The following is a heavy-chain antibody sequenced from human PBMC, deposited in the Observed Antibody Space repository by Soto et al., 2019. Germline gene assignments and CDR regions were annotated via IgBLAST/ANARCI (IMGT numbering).Heavy chain of an antibody. V-gene: IGHV5-51*01. J-gene: IGHJ6*02. D-gene: IGHD2-21*02. Sequence: GESLKISCNGSGYIFTSYWIGWVRQMPGKGLEWMGIIYPGDSDTRYSPSFQGQVTISADKSISTAYLQWSSLKASDTAMYYCARLSRYGGNSIYYYGMDVWGQGTTVTVSS. CDR2: IYPGDSDT. CDR1: GYIFTSYW. CDR3: ARLSRYGGNSIYYYGMDV.